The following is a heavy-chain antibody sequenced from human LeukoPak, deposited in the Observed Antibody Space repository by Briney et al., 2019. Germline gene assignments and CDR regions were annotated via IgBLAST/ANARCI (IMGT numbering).Heavy chain of an antibody. V-gene: IGHV3-53*01. CDR3: AKETGIILVRGAVDY. J-gene: IGHJ4*02. CDR2: IYSAGNT. CDR1: GFTVSSNY. D-gene: IGHD3-10*01. Sequence: PGGSLRLSCAASGFTVSSNYMSWVRQAPGKGLEWVSFIYSAGNTYYADFVKGRFTISRHTSKNTLYLQMNSLRAEDTALYYCAKETGIILVRGAVDYWGQGTLVTVSS.